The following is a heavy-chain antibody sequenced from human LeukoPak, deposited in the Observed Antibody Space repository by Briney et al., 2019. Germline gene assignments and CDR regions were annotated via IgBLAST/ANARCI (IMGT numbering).Heavy chain of an antibody. CDR1: GFTFGAYC. Sequence: GRSLRLSCAASGFTFGAYCMHWVRQPPGKGLEWVSAINWNSDTIHYADPVRGRFTISRDNAKNTLYLQMNSLKVEDTAFYFCTKDISSGRPAPYGMDVWGHGTTVTVSS. CDR2: INWNSDTI. J-gene: IGHJ6*02. CDR3: TKDISSGRPAPYGMDV. V-gene: IGHV3-9*01. D-gene: IGHD3-10*01.